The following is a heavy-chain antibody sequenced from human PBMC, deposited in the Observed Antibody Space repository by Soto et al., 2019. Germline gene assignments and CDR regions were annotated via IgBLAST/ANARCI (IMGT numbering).Heavy chain of an antibody. CDR3: ARDQKGASTSHFQH. CDR1: GYTFTSYG. J-gene: IGHJ1*01. Sequence: QVQLVQSGAEVKKPGASVKVSCKASGYTFTSYGISWVRPAPGQGLEWMGWISAYNGNTNYEQKLQGRVTMTADTSTSTAYMELRSLRSDDTAVYYCARDQKGASTSHFQHWGQGTLVTVSS. V-gene: IGHV1-18*01. CDR2: ISAYNGNT.